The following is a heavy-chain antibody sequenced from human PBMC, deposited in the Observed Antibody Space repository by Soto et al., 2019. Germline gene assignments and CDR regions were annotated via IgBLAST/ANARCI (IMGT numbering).Heavy chain of an antibody. CDR2: ISYDGSNK. Sequence: QVQLVESGGGVVQPGRSLRLSCAASGFTFSSYGMHWVRQAPGKGLEWVAVISYDGSNKYYADSVKGRFTISRDNSKNTLYLQMNSLRAEDTAVYYCARDEGGDFWSGYYYYGMDVWGQGTTVTVSS. CDR3: ARDEGGDFWSGYYYYGMDV. V-gene: IGHV3-30*03. J-gene: IGHJ6*02. CDR1: GFTFSSYG. D-gene: IGHD3-3*01.